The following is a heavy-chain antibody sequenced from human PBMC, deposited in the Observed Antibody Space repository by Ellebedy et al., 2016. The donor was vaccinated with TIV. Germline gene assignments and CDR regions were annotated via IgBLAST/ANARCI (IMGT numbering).Heavy chain of an antibody. V-gene: IGHV4-34*01. D-gene: IGHD3-10*01. Sequence: MPSETLSLTCAVYGGSFSGYYWSWIRQPPGKGLEWIGEINHSGSTNYNPSLKSRFTISVDTSKNQFSLKLSSVTAADTAVYYCARYSGSGTYYRNGMDVWGQGTTVTVSS. CDR1: GGSFSGYY. CDR2: INHSGST. CDR3: ARYSGSGTYYRNGMDV. J-gene: IGHJ6*02.